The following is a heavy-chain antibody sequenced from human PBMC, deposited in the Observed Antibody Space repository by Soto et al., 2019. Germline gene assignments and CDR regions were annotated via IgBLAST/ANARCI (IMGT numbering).Heavy chain of an antibody. Sequence: QVQLVESGGGVVQPGRSLRLSCAASGFTFSSYAMHWVRQAPGKGLEWVAVISYDGSNKYYADSVKGRFTIFRDNSKNTLYLQMNSLRAEDTAVYYCARVTMITFGGVTFDYWGQGTLVTVSS. J-gene: IGHJ4*02. D-gene: IGHD3-16*01. CDR2: ISYDGSNK. V-gene: IGHV3-30-3*01. CDR1: GFTFSSYA. CDR3: ARVTMITFGGVTFDY.